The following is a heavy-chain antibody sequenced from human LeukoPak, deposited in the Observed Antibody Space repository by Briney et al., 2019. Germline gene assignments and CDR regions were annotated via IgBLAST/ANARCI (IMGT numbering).Heavy chain of an antibody. CDR3: ARGSPSGNGGDYVWGSYLSPPYYFDY. D-gene: IGHD3-16*02. V-gene: IGHV3-53*01. CDR2: IYSGGST. J-gene: IGHJ4*02. Sequence: GGSLRLSCAASGFTVSSNYMSWVRQAPGKGLEWVSVIYSGGSTYHADSVKGRFTISRDNSKDTLYLQMNSLRAEDTAVYYCARGSPSGNGGDYVWGSYLSPPYYFDYWGQGTLVTVSS. CDR1: GFTVSSNY.